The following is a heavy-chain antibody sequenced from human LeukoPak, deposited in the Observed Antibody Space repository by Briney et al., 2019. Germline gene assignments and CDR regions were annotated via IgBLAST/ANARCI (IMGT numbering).Heavy chain of an antibody. V-gene: IGHV3-23*01. CDR1: GFTFSSYA. J-gene: IGHJ4*02. CDR2: TSGSGGST. D-gene: IGHD3-10*01. Sequence: GGSLRLSCAASGFTFSSYAMSWVRQAPGKGLEWVSATSGSGGSTYYADSVKGRFTISRDNSKNTLYLQMNSLRAEDTAVYYCAKANYGSVTHFDYWGQGTLVTVSS. CDR3: AKANYGSVTHFDY.